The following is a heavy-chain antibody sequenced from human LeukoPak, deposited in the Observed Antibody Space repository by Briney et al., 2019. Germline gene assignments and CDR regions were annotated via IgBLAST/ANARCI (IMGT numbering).Heavy chain of an antibody. D-gene: IGHD3-3*01. J-gene: IGHJ4*02. CDR2: IYTSGST. V-gene: IGHV4-4*07. CDR3: ARDPAYYDFWSGYYFDY. CDR1: GDSISSYH. Sequence: PSETLSLTCTVSGDSISSYHWSWIRQPAGKGLEWLGRIYTSGSTNYNPSLKSRVTMSVDTSKNQFSLKLSSVTAADTAVYYCARDPAYYDFWSGYYFDYWGQGTLLTVSS.